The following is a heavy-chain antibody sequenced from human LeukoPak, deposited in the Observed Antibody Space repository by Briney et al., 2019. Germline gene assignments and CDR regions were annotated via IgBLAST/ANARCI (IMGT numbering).Heavy chain of an antibody. D-gene: IGHD2-21*01. CDR2: IYYTGST. J-gene: IGHJ3*02. Sequence: SETLSLTCTVSGGSISSGGYYLSWIRQHPGKGLEWIAYIYYTGSTYYNPSLKSRLTISVDTSKNHFSLRLSSMTAADTAVYYCARVLSVIDAFDIWGQGTMVTVSS. CDR3: ARVLSVIDAFDI. V-gene: IGHV4-31*03. CDR1: GGSISSGGYY.